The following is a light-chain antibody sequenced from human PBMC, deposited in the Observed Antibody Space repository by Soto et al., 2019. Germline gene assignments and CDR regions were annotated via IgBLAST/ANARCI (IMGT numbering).Light chain of an antibody. CDR2: DAS. J-gene: IGKJ5*01. Sequence: EIVLTQSPGTLSLSPGERATLSCRASQILSNKYLAWYQQKPSQAPRLLLYDASTRATGIPDRFTGSVSGTAFTLTLSRLEPEDFAAYYCHHYGVSPRTFGQGTRLEIK. V-gene: IGKV3-20*01. CDR1: QILSNKY. CDR3: HHYGVSPRT.